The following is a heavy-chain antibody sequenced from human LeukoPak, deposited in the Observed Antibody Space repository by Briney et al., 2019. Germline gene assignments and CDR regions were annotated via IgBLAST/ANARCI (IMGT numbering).Heavy chain of an antibody. CDR1: GSTFSSYG. Sequence: GGSLRLSCAASGSTFSSYGMHWVRQAPGKGLEWVAFIRYDGSNKYHADSVKGRFTISRDNSKNTLYLQMNSLRAEDTAVYYCAKDDVYYYGSGSYPFDYWGQGTLVTVSS. D-gene: IGHD3-10*01. CDR2: IRYDGSNK. CDR3: AKDDVYYYGSGSYPFDY. V-gene: IGHV3-30*02. J-gene: IGHJ4*02.